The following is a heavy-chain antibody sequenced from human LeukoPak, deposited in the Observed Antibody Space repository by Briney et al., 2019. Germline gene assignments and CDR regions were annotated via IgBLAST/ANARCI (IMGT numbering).Heavy chain of an antibody. CDR1: GYIFTGYY. V-gene: IGHV1-2*02. J-gene: IGHJ5*02. Sequence: ASVKVSCKASGYIFTGYYMHWVRQAPGQGLEWMGWINPNSGGTNYAQKFQGRVTMTRDTSISTAYMELSRLRSDDTAVYYCARVPDYYDSGSYYNELYWFDPWGQGTLVTVSS. D-gene: IGHD3-10*01. CDR2: INPNSGGT. CDR3: ARVPDYYDSGSYYNELYWFDP.